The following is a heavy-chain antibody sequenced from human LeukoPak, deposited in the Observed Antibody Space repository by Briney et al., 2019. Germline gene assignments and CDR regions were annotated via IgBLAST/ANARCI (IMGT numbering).Heavy chain of an antibody. CDR3: AHRRGGRGRSSGWYWFDP. V-gene: IGHV2-5*02. CDR2: IYWDDGK. J-gene: IGHJ5*02. CDR1: GFSLSTSGVG. D-gene: IGHD6-19*01. Sequence: ESGPTLVKPTQTLTQTCTFSGFSLSTSGVGVGWIRQPPGKALEWLALIYWDDGKRYSPSLKSRLTITKDTSKNQVVLTMTNMDPVDTATYYCAHRRGGRGRSSGWYWFDPWGQGTLVTVSS.